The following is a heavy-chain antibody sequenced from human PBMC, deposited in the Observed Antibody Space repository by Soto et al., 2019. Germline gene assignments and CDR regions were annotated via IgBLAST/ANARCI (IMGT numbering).Heavy chain of an antibody. D-gene: IGHD3-10*01. CDR1: GGSISGYY. J-gene: IGHJ4*02. CDR2: IYSTGNT. V-gene: IGHV4-59*13. Sequence: SETLSLTCTVSGGSISGYYWSWIRQPPGKQLEWIGYIYSTGNTNYNPSLRSRVSISVDTSKNHFSLKLSSVTAADTAVYYCARSGSGSYHHNFDFWGQGTLVTVSS. CDR3: ARSGSGSYHHNFDF.